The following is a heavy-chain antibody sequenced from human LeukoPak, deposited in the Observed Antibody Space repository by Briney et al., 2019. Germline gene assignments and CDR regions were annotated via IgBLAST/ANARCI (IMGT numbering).Heavy chain of an antibody. CDR2: INPNSGGT. CDR3: AKNTLYYDSSGYYDY. D-gene: IGHD3-22*01. CDR1: GYTVTGYY. V-gene: IGHV1-2*06. J-gene: IGHJ4*02. Sequence: ASVKVSFKASGYTVTGYYMHWVRQAPGQGLEWMGRINPNSGGTNYAQKFQGRVTMTRDTSISTAYMELSRLRSDDTAVYYCAKNTLYYDSSGYYDYWGQGTLVTVSS.